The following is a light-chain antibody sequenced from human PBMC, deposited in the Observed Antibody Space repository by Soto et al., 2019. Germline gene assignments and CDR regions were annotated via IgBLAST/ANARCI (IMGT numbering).Light chain of an antibody. V-gene: IGLV2-11*01. Sequence: QSVLTQPRSVSGSPGQSVTISCSGTSSGIGTYKYVSWYQQHPGKAPKLLIYSVTKRPSGVPDRFSGSRSDNTASLTISGLQAEDEADYYCCSFEGNYRILGNGTKVTVL. CDR1: SSGIGTYKY. J-gene: IGLJ1*01. CDR2: SVT. CDR3: CSFEGNYRI.